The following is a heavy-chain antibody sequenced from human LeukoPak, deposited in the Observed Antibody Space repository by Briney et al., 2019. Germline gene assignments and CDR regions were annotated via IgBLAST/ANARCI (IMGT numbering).Heavy chain of an antibody. J-gene: IGHJ3*02. Sequence: GGSLRLSCAASGFTFDDYGMSWVRQAPGKGLEWVSGINWNGGSTVYADSVKGRFTISRDNAKNSLYLQMNSLRAEDTALYYCARGFGELLSNAFDIWGQGTMVTVSS. CDR2: INWNGGST. V-gene: IGHV3-20*04. CDR1: GFTFDDYG. D-gene: IGHD3-10*01. CDR3: ARGFGELLSNAFDI.